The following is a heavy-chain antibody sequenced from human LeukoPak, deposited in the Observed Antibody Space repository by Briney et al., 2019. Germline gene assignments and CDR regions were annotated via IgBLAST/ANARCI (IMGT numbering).Heavy chain of an antibody. D-gene: IGHD3-10*01. V-gene: IGHV3-23*01. J-gene: IGHJ6*02. CDR3: AKDEKEVLLWFGLDYYYYGMDV. CDR1: GFTFSSYA. Sequence: PGGSLRLSCAASGFTFSSYAMSWVRQAPGKGLEWVSAISGSGGSTYYADSVKGRFTISRDNSKNTLYLQMNSLRAEDTAVYYCAKDEKEVLLWFGLDYYYYGMDVWGQGTTVTVSS. CDR2: ISGSGGST.